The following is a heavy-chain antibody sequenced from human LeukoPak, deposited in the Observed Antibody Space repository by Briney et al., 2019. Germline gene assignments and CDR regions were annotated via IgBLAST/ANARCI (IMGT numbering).Heavy chain of an antibody. D-gene: IGHD3-10*01. Sequence: QSGGSLRLSCAASGFTFSSYAMHWVRQAPGKGLEWVAVISYDGSNKYYADSVKGRFTISRDNSKNTLYLQMNSLRAEDTAVYYCARPRERITMVRGFDYWGQGTLVTVSS. CDR2: ISYDGSNK. CDR1: GFTFSSYA. J-gene: IGHJ4*02. CDR3: ARPRERITMVRGFDY. V-gene: IGHV3-30-3*01.